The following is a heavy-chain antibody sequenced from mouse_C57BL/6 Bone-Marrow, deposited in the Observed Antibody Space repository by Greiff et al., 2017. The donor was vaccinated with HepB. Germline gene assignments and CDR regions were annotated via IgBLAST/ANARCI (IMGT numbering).Heavy chain of an antibody. J-gene: IGHJ4*01. CDR3: TRMVTTSYYAMDY. CDR2: ISSGGDYI. V-gene: IGHV5-9-1*02. Sequence: EVKLVESGEGLVKPGGSLKLSCAASGFTFSSYAMFWVRQTPEKRLEWVAYISSGGDYIYYADTVKGRFTISRDNARNTLYLQMSSLKSEDTAMYYCTRMVTTSYYAMDYWGQGTSVTVSS. D-gene: IGHD2-2*01. CDR1: GFTFSSYA.